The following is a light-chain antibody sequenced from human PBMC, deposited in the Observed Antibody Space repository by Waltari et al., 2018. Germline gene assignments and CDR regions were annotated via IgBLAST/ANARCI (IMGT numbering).Light chain of an antibody. CDR3: SSHAGSGNI. CDR1: SRDVGRYNY. Sequence: QSALTQPPSASGSPGPSVTIPCPGTSRDVGRYNYVSWYQQHPGKAPKLMTYEVTKRPSGVPDRFSGSKSGNTASLTVSGLQAEDEADYYCSSHAGSGNIFGGGTKLTVL. CDR2: EVT. V-gene: IGLV2-8*01. J-gene: IGLJ2*01.